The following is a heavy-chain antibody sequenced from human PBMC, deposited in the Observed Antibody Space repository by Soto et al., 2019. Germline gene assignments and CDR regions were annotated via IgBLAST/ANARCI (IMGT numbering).Heavy chain of an antibody. Sequence: QVQLVEFGGGVVQSGRSLRLSCAASGFTFSTSGMHWIRQAPGKGLEWVAMISHDGGATYYVDSVKGRFTISRDTDKNTLHLQMDSLRPEDTATYYCAKDWGSSGWYNWFDPWGQGTLVTVSS. V-gene: IGHV3-30*18. J-gene: IGHJ5*02. CDR1: GFTFSTSG. CDR3: AKDWGSSGWYNWFDP. CDR2: ISHDGGAT. D-gene: IGHD6-13*01.